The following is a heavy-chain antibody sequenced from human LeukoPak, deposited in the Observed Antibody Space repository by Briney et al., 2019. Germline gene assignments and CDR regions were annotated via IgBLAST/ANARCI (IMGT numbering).Heavy chain of an antibody. CDR1: GFTFSDYY. CDR3: ARDRLGRVMYRGIVVVVAETDYYYGMDV. Sequence: PGGSLRLSCAASGFTFSDYYMSWIRRAPGKGLEWVSYISSSGSTIYYADSVKGRFTISRDNAKNSLYLQMNSLRAEDTAVYYCARDRLGRVMYRGIVVVVAETDYYYGMDVWGQGTTVTVSS. CDR2: ISSSGSTI. D-gene: IGHD2-15*01. J-gene: IGHJ6*02. V-gene: IGHV3-11*01.